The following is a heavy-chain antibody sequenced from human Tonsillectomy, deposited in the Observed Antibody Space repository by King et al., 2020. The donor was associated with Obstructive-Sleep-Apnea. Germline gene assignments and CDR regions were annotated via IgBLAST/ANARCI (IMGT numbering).Heavy chain of an antibody. Sequence: HVQLVESGAEVKKPGASVKVSCKASGYTFTSYDVNWVRQATGQGLEWMGWMNPNSGNTGYEQKFQGRVTMTRNTSISTAYMELSSLRSEDTAVYYCARVGRYGDYFDYWGQGTLVTVSS. CDR2: MNPNSGNT. D-gene: IGHD4-17*01. CDR1: GYTFTSYD. V-gene: IGHV1-8*01. CDR3: ARVGRYGDYFDY. J-gene: IGHJ4*02.